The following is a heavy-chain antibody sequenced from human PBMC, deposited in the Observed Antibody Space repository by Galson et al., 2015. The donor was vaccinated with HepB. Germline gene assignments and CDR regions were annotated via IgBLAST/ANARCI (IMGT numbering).Heavy chain of an antibody. V-gene: IGHV3-74*01. Sequence: SLRLSCAASGFIFSSSWMHWVRQAPGEGLVRVSRINRDGSTTNYADSVKGRFTISRDNGKNTLYLQMNSLRAEDTAVYYCARGDGGHFDYWGQGTLVTVSS. CDR1: GFIFSSSW. J-gene: IGHJ4*02. CDR2: INRDGSTT. D-gene: IGHD3-16*01. CDR3: ARGDGGHFDY.